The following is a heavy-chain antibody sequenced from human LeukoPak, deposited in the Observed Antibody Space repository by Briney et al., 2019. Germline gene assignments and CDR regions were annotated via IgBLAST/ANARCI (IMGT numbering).Heavy chain of an antibody. CDR3: AKAPVTSCRGAFCYPFDY. D-gene: IGHD2-15*01. CDR1: GFSFSSYA. J-gene: IGHJ4*02. CDR2: MSSGDDGR. Sequence: GGSLRLSCATSGFSFSSYAMSWVRQAPGKGLEWVSAMSSGDDGRYYAASVRGRFTISRDTSRSTLYLQMNSLRAEDAAVYYCAKAPVTSCRGAFCYPFDYWGQGTLVTVSS. V-gene: IGHV3-23*01.